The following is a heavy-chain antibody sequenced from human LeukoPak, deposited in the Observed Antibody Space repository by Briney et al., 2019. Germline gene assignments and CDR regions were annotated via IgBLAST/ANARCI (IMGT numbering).Heavy chain of an antibody. CDR1: GYTFTSYG. V-gene: IGHV1-18*01. CDR3: ARDPSGSMQWLVPPYYYYYGMDV. CDR2: ISAYNGNT. J-gene: IGHJ6*02. D-gene: IGHD6-19*01. Sequence: GASVKVSCKASGYTFTSYGISWVRQAPGQGLEWMGWISAYNGNTNYAQKLQGRVTMTTDTSTSTAYMELRSLRSDDTAVYYCARDPSGSMQWLVPPYYYYYGMDVWGQGTTVTVSS.